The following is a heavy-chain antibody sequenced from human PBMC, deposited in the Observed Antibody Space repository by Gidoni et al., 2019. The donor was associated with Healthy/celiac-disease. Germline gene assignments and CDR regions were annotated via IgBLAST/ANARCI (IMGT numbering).Heavy chain of an antibody. CDR1: GFTVSSTY. D-gene: IGHD4-17*01. Sequence: EVQLVESGGGLIQPGGSLRLSCAASGFTVSSTYISWVRKAPGKGLAWVSVLYSGGITYYADSVKGRFTISRDNSKNTLYLQMNSLRAEDTAVYYCARGDYGGNSHYFDYWGQGTLVTVSS. V-gene: IGHV3-53*01. CDR3: ARGDYGGNSHYFDY. J-gene: IGHJ4*02. CDR2: LYSGGIT.